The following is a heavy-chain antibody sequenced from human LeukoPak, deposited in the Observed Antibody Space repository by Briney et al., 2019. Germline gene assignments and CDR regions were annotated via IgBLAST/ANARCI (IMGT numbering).Heavy chain of an antibody. Sequence: SETLSLTCTVSGDSINAYYWGWIRQPPGKGLEWIGYIYFSGTTKYNPSLESRVTISVDTSKNQFSLKLSSVTAADTAVYYCARRRAEGGSNGHYNWFDPWGQGSLVTVSS. CDR3: ARRRAEGGSNGHYNWFDP. D-gene: IGHD6-13*01. V-gene: IGHV4-59*08. CDR1: GDSINAYY. CDR2: IYFSGTT. J-gene: IGHJ5*02.